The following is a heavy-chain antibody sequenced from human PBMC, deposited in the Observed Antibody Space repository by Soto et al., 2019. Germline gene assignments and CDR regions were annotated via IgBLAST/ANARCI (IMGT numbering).Heavy chain of an antibody. V-gene: IGHV1-69*12. Sequence: QVQLVQSGAEVKKPGSSVKVSCKASGCTFSSYAISWVRQAPGQGLEWMGGIISIFGTAHYAQKFQGRVTITADESTSTAYIELSSLRSADTAVYYCASPPVAATYYFGMDVWGQGTTVTVSS. D-gene: IGHD1-26*01. CDR2: IISIFGTA. CDR3: ASPPVAATYYFGMDV. J-gene: IGHJ6*02. CDR1: GCTFSSYA.